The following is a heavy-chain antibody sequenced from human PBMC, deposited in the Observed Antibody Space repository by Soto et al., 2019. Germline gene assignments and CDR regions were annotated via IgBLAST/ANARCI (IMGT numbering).Heavy chain of an antibody. V-gene: IGHV3-30*18. CDR2: ISYDGSNK. Sequence: GSLRLSCAASGFTFSSYGMHWVRQAPGKGLEWVAVISYDGSNKYYADSVKGRFTISRDNSKNTLYLQMNSLRAEDTAVYYCAKPGDTAMGKYYYYGMDVWGQGTTVTVSS. CDR3: AKPGDTAMGKYYYYGMDV. D-gene: IGHD5-18*01. CDR1: GFTFSSYG. J-gene: IGHJ6*02.